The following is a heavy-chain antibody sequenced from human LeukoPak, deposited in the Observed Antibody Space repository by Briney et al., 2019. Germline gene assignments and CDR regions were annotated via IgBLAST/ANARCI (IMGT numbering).Heavy chain of an antibody. V-gene: IGHV4-59*12. CDR3: ARDLIGPYYFDH. CDR1: GGSISSYY. Sequence: SETLSLTCTVSGGSISSYYWSWIRQPPGKGLEWIGYIYYSGSTNYNPSLKSRVTISVDTSKNQFSLKLSSVTAADTAVYYCARDLIGPYYFDHWGQGTLVTVSS. J-gene: IGHJ4*02. CDR2: IYYSGST.